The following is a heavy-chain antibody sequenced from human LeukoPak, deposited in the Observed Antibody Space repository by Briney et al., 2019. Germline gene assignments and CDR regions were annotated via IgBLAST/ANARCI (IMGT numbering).Heavy chain of an antibody. CDR2: IRYDGSNK. D-gene: IGHD6-19*01. V-gene: IGHV3-30*02. Sequence: GGSLRLSCAASGFTFSNYGMHWVRLAPGKGLEWVAFIRYDGSNKYYADSVRGRFTISRDNSKNTLYLQMNSLRVEDTAIYYCAKDQYSSGWYFDYWGQGTLVTVSS. J-gene: IGHJ4*02. CDR1: GFTFSNYG. CDR3: AKDQYSSGWYFDY.